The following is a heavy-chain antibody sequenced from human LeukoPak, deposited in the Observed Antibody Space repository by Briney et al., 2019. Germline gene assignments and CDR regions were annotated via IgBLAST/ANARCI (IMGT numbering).Heavy chain of an antibody. CDR2: IYYSGST. J-gene: IGHJ4*02. D-gene: IGHD3-10*01. V-gene: IGHV4-30-4*01. Sequence: PSETLSLTCTVSGGSISSGDYYWMWIRQPPGKGLEWIGYIYYSGSTYYNPSLKSRVTISVDTSKSQFSLKLSSVTAADTAVYYCAREEMVRGVIDYWGQGTLVTVSS. CDR1: GGSISSGDYY. CDR3: AREEMVRGVIDY.